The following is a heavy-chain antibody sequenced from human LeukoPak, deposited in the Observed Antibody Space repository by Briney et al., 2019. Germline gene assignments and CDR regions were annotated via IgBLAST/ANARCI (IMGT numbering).Heavy chain of an antibody. J-gene: IGHJ4*02. V-gene: IGHV4-30-4*08. Sequence: SETLSLTCTVSGGSISSGDYYWSWIRQPPGKGLEWIGYIYYSGSTYYNPSLKSRVTISVDTSKNQFSLKLSSVTAADTAVYYCAREGGNYDFWSGYYPFEYWGQGTLVTVSS. D-gene: IGHD3-3*01. CDR1: GGSISSGDYY. CDR2: IYYSGST. CDR3: AREGGNYDFWSGYYPFEY.